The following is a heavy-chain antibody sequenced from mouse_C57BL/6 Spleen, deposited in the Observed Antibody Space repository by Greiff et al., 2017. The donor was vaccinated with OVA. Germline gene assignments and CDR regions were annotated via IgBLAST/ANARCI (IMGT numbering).Heavy chain of an antibody. CDR1: GFSLTSYA. CDR2: IWPGGGP. CDR3: ARKGDWYFDV. Sequence: VQLVESGPGLVAPSQSLSITCTVSGFSLTSYAISWVRQPPGKGLEWLGVIWPGGGPNYNSALKSRLSIRKDNSKSQVFLKMNSLQTDDTARYYCARKGDWYFDVWGTGTTVTVSS. J-gene: IGHJ1*03. V-gene: IGHV2-9-1*01.